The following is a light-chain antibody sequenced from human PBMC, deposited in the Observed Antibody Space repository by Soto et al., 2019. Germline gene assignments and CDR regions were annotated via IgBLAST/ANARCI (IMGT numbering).Light chain of an antibody. CDR2: DAS. V-gene: IGKV1-5*01. Sequence: DIQMTQSPSSLLPSIGDRVTITCRASQSISTSLNWYQQKPGKAPKLLIYDASNLESGVPSRFSGSGSGTEFTLTVSSLQPDDFATLYCQQFHSFPWTLGQGTKVDIK. CDR3: QQFHSFPWT. J-gene: IGKJ1*01. CDR1: QSISTS.